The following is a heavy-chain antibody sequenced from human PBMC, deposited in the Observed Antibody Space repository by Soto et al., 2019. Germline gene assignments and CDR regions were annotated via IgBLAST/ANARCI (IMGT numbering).Heavy chain of an antibody. CDR1: GFAFRSYN. V-gene: IGHV3-21*01. D-gene: IGHD2-15*01. Sequence: ESGGGLVTPGGSLTLSCAASGFAFRSYNMNWVRQAPGKGLEWVASISSGSSNIYYADSVKGRFTISRDNAKNSLFLQMDSLRAEDSAVYYCASATVVAATFDFWGQGTLVTVSS. J-gene: IGHJ4*02. CDR3: ASATVVAATFDF. CDR2: ISSGSSNI.